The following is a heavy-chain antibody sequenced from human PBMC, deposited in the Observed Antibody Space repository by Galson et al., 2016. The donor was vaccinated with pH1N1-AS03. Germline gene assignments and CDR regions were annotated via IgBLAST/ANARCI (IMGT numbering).Heavy chain of an antibody. V-gene: IGHV1-18*04. CDR2: ISGDNGNT. CDR3: ARDLGGGIIKEAY. J-gene: IGHJ4*02. Sequence: SVKVSCKASGYTFTSYGICWVRQAPGQGLEWMGWISGDNGNTNYAQKFQGRVTMTTDTSTSTAYMELRSLRSDDTAVFYCARDLGGGIIKEAYWGQGTLVTVSS. CDR1: GYTFTSYG. D-gene: IGHD3-10*01.